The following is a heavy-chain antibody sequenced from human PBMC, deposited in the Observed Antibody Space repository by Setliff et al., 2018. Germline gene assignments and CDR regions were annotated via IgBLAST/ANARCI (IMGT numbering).Heavy chain of an antibody. V-gene: IGHV4-4*07. D-gene: IGHD6-19*01. CDR2: IYIGGSA. J-gene: IGHJ6*03. CDR3: AREQWLDPPGYYYMDV. Sequence: PSETLSLTCTVPGGSISSYYWSWIRQPAGKGLEWIGHIYIGGSANYNPSLKSRVTMSIDTSKNQLSLMLNSVTAADMAVYYCAREQWLDPPGYYYMDVWAKGTTVTVSS. CDR1: GGSISSYY.